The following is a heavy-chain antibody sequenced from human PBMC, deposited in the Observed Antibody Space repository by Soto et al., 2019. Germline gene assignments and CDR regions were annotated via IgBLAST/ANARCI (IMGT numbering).Heavy chain of an antibody. Sequence: GGSLRLSCAASGFTFSDYWMHWVRQAPGKGLEWVSRIKRDGSTTNYADSVKGRFTISRDNAKNTLYLEMNSLRVEDTADYYCARGAINYYYVDVWGKGTTVNVSS. CDR3: ARGAINYYYVDV. V-gene: IGHV3-74*01. J-gene: IGHJ6*03. CDR2: IKRDGSTT. CDR1: GFTFSDYW.